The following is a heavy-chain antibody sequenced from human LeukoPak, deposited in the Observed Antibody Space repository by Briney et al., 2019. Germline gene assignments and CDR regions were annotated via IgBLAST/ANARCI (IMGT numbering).Heavy chain of an antibody. D-gene: IGHD3-3*01. J-gene: IGHJ3*02. CDR3: ANFGAVEEAFDI. Sequence: GGSLRLSCAASGFTSRFSFSDYYMSWIRQAPGKGLEWLSFISNSGNTIHYADSVRGRFTISRDNAKKTVYLQMNSLKVEDTAVYYCANFGAVEEAFDIWGQGTLVTVSS. V-gene: IGHV3-11*04. CDR1: GFTSRFSFSDYY. CDR2: ISNSGNTI.